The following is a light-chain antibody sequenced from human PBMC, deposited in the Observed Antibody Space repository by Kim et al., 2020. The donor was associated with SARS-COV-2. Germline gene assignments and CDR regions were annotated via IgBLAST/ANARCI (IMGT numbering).Light chain of an antibody. CDR1: QSVSSSY. CDR3: QQYDSSPWT. J-gene: IGKJ1*01. V-gene: IGKV3-20*01. Sequence: EIVLTQSPGTLSLSPGERATLSCRASQSVSSSYLAWYQQKPGQAPRLLMYGASSRATGIPDRFSGSGSGTDFTLTIGRLEPEDFAVYYCQQYDSSPWTFGQGTKVDI. CDR2: GAS.